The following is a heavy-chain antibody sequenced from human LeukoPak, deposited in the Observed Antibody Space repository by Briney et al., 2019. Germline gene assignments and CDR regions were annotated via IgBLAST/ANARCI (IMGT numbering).Heavy chain of an antibody. CDR2: IYYSGST. CDR1: GVSISSYY. D-gene: IGHD4-23*01. J-gene: IGHJ4*02. V-gene: IGHV4-59*01. Sequence: SETLSLTCTVSGVSISSYYWSWIRQPPGKGLEWVGYIYYSGSTNYNPSLKSRVIISVDTSKNQFSLNLSPVIAADTAVYYCARVGVDYSGNIIKYYFDYWGQGTLVTVSS. CDR3: ARVGVDYSGNIIKYYFDY.